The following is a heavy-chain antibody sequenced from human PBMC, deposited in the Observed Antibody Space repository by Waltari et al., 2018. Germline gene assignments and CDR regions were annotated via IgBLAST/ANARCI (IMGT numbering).Heavy chain of an antibody. Sequence: EVLLVEAGGSLVKPGGSLRLSCAGSGVSFSNDWMYWVRPAPGKGMDGVGRIKNKIDGGTIDYAATLKGRFTISRDDSKNTLYLQMNSLKIEDTALYYCTTRTWADGFDIWGQGTMVTVSS. V-gene: IGHV3-15*02. CDR3: TTRTWADGFDI. J-gene: IGHJ3*02. CDR1: GVSFSNDW. D-gene: IGHD7-27*01. CDR2: IKNKIDGGTI.